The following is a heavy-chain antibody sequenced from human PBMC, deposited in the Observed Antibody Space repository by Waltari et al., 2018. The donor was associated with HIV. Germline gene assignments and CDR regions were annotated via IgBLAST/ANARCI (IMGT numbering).Heavy chain of an antibody. CDR3: ARDFSSSSGFDS. D-gene: IGHD6-6*01. V-gene: IGHV3-11*01. J-gene: IGHJ4*02. Sequence: QVQLVESVGRVVTPEGSLRLACASSGFCFSDFYMSLTRQAPGKGVEWLSYSSPSGNIILYGDSIKRRCTISRDNAKKSLFLQMNSLRAEDTAVYYCARDFSSSSGFDSWGQGTLVTVSS. CDR1: GFCFSDFY. CDR2: SSPSGNII.